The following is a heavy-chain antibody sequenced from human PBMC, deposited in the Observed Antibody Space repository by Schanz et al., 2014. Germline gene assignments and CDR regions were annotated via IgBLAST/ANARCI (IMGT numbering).Heavy chain of an antibody. Sequence: QVQLQESGPGQVRPSETLSLTCTVSGSDIRGFHWSWIRQSPVKGLEWIGYITYSGSTNYNPSLQSRVTISLDTSQSQFSLRRTSVSSADTAMYYCARVGRNSYGFTSRFDAWGQGTLVAVSS. CDR3: ARVGRNSYGFTSRFDA. J-gene: IGHJ5*02. V-gene: IGHV4-59*13. D-gene: IGHD3-16*01. CDR1: GSDIRGFH. CDR2: ITYSGST.